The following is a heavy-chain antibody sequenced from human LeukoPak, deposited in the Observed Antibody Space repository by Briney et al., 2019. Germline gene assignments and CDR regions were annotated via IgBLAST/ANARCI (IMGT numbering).Heavy chain of an antibody. CDR1: GYTLTELS. J-gene: IGHJ4*02. Sequence: ASVKVSCKVSGYTLTELSMHWVRQAPGKGLEWMGGFDPEDGETIYAQKFQGRVTMTEDTSTDTAYMELSSLRSEDTAVYYCARDGYNWNDILFDYWGQGTLVTVSS. D-gene: IGHD1-20*01. CDR2: FDPEDGET. V-gene: IGHV1-24*01. CDR3: ARDGYNWNDILFDY.